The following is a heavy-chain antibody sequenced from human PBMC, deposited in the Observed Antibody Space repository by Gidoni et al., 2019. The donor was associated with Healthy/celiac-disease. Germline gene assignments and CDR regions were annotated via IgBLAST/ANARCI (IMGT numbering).Heavy chain of an antibody. V-gene: IGHV4-30-4*01. CDR2: IYYSGST. Sequence: QVQLQESGPGLVKPSQTLSLTCTVSGGSISSGDYYWSWIRQPPGKGLEWIGYIYYSGSTYYNPSLKSRVTISVDTSKNQFSLKLSSVTAADTAVYYCARGSCSGGSCFKFDYWGQGTLVTVSS. CDR3: ARGSCSGGSCFKFDY. D-gene: IGHD2-15*01. CDR1: GGSISSGDYY. J-gene: IGHJ4*02.